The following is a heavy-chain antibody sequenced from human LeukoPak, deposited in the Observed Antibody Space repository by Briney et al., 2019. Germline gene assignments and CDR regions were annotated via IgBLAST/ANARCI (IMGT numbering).Heavy chain of an antibody. CDR1: GFTFSSYA. CDR2: ISSNGGST. Sequence: GGSLRLSCSASGFTFSSYAMHWVRQAPGKGLEYVSAISSNGGSTYYADSVKGRFTISRDNSKNTLDLQMSSLRVEDTAVYYCVKITSVTGGDCWGQGTRLTVSS. V-gene: IGHV3-64D*09. CDR3: VKITSVTGGDC. J-gene: IGHJ4*02. D-gene: IGHD1-1*01.